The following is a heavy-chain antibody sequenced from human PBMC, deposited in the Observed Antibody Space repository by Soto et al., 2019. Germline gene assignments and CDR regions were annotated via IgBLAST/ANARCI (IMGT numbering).Heavy chain of an antibody. CDR2: ISSSSSTI. V-gene: IGHV3-48*02. CDR1: GFTFSSYS. Sequence: GGSLRLSCAASGFTFSSYSMNWVRQAPGKGLEWVSYISSSSSTIYYADSVKGRFTISRDNAKNSLYLQMNSLRDEDTAVYYCARESIWWDGSGYPGYWGQGTLVTVSS. J-gene: IGHJ4*02. CDR3: ARESIWWDGSGYPGY. D-gene: IGHD3-22*01.